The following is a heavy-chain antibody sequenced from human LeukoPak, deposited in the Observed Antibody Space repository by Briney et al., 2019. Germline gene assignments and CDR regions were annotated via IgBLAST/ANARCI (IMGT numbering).Heavy chain of an antibody. CDR1: GFTFSGYG. D-gene: IGHD1-26*01. V-gene: IGHV3-64D*09. J-gene: IGHJ5*02. Sequence: GGSLRLSCSASGFTFSGYGMHWVRQAPGKGLEYVSGITSNGGRTYYVDSVKGRFTISRDTSKNTLYLQMSSLRAEDTAVYFCVRDSGSYYGWFDPWGQGTLVTVSS. CDR3: VRDSGSYYGWFDP. CDR2: ITSNGGRT.